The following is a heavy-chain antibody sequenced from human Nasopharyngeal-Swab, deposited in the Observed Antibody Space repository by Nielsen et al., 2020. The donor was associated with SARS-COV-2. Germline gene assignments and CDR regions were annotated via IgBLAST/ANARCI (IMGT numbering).Heavy chain of an antibody. D-gene: IGHD3-10*01. CDR2: ISYDGSNK. Sequence: GGSLRLSCAASGFTFSSYAMHWVRQAPGKGLEWVAVISYDGSNKYYADSVKGRFTISRDNSKNTLYLQMNSLRAEDTAVYYCARALLWFGESILDDAFDIWGQGTMVTVPS. CDR1: GFTFSSYA. CDR3: ARALLWFGESILDDAFDI. J-gene: IGHJ3*02. V-gene: IGHV3-30-3*01.